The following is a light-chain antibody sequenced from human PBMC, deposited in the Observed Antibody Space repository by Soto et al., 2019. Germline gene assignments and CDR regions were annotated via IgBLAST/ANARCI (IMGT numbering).Light chain of an antibody. CDR3: QQSYSTPYS. CDR1: RSIGNY. Sequence: DIQMTQSPSSLSASVGDRVTITCRASRSIGNYLNWYQQKPESAPKLLIYLTSSLQGGVPSRFSGSGSGTDFTLTISSLQPEDFATYYCQQSYSTPYSFGQGTKLEIK. J-gene: IGKJ2*01. V-gene: IGKV1-39*01. CDR2: LTS.